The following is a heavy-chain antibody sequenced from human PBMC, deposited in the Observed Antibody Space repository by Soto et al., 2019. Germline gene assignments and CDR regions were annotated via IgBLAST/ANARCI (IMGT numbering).Heavy chain of an antibody. J-gene: IGHJ5*02. Sequence: QVQLQESGPGLVKPSQTLSLTCTVSGGSISSGDYYWSWIRQPPGKGLEWIGYIYDSGSTYYNSSLKTRVNITLDTSKHQFSLKLTSVHAADAAVYYCARDNGVGPWGQGTLVTVSS. D-gene: IGHD2-8*01. V-gene: IGHV4-30-4*01. CDR1: GGSISSGDYY. CDR3: ARDNGVGP. CDR2: IYDSGST.